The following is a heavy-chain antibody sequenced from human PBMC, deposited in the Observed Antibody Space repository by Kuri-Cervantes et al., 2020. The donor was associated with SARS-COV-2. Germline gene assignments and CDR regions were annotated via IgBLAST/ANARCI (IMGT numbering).Heavy chain of an antibody. CDR2: ISSSGSTI. Sequence: GGSLRLSCAASGFTFSSYEMNWVRQAPGKGLEWVSYISSSGSTIYYADSVRGRFTISRDNAKNSLYLQMNSLRAEDTAVYYCARGPGTTGGLFPFDYWGQGTLVTVSS. CDR3: ARGPGTTGGLFPFDY. V-gene: IGHV3-48*03. D-gene: IGHD1-1*01. J-gene: IGHJ4*02. CDR1: GFTFSSYE.